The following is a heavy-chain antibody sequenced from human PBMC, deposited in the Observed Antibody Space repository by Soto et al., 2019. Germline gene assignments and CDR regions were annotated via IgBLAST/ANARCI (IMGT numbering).Heavy chain of an antibody. J-gene: IGHJ4*02. CDR1: GDTFSFYT. Sequence: QVQLVQSGAEVKKPGSSVKVSCKASGDTFSFYTINWVRQAPGLGLEWMGRINPILSMSNYAQKFQGRVTITADKSTSTAYMELSSLRSDDTAMYYCATNYGSGYRAFDYWGKGALVTVSS. D-gene: IGHD3-10*01. CDR2: INPILSMS. CDR3: ATNYGSGYRAFDY. V-gene: IGHV1-69*02.